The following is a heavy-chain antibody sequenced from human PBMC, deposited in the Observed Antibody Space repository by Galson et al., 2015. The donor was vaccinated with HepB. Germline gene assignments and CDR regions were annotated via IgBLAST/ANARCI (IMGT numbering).Heavy chain of an antibody. CDR3: AKSYDSSGYYYYYYMDV. V-gene: IGHV3-23*01. D-gene: IGHD3-22*01. Sequence: SLRLSCAASGFTFSSYAMSWVRQAPGKGLEWVSAISGSGGSTYYADSVKGRFTISRDNSKNTLYLQMNSLRAEDTAVYYCAKSYDSSGYYYYYYMDVWGKGTTVTVSS. J-gene: IGHJ6*03. CDR1: GFTFSSYA. CDR2: ISGSGGST.